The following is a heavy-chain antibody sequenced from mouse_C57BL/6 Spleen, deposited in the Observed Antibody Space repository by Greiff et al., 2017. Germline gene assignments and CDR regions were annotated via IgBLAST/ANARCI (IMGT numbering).Heavy chain of an antibody. Sequence: QVQLQQSGPELVKPGASVKLSCKASGYAFSSSWMNWVKQRPGKGLEWIGRIYPGDGDTNYNGKFKGKATLTADKSSSTAYMQRSSLTSEDSAVYFCARSPRYAMDYWGQGTSVTVSS. J-gene: IGHJ4*01. CDR2: IYPGDGDT. CDR1: GYAFSSSW. CDR3: ARSPRYAMDY. V-gene: IGHV1-82*01.